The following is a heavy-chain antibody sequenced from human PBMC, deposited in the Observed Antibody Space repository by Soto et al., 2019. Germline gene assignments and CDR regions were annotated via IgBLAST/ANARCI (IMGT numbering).Heavy chain of an antibody. Sequence: QVQLQQWGAGLLKPSETLSLTCAVYGGSFSGYYWTWIRQPPGTGLEWIGEINHSGSTNYNPSLKSRVTLSVDTSKNQFALKLTSLTAAAPAVYYCGRDKITGLFDYWGEGTLVTVSS. V-gene: IGHV4-34*01. D-gene: IGHD2-8*02. CDR1: GGSFSGYY. CDR2: INHSGST. CDR3: GRDKITGLFDY. J-gene: IGHJ4*02.